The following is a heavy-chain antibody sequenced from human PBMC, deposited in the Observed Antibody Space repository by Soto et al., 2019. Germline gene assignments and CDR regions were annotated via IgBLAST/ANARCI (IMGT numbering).Heavy chain of an antibody. CDR2: IDWDDDK. J-gene: IGHJ4*02. CDR1: GFSLSTSGMC. CDR3: ARVAYSSGRLTFDY. V-gene: IGHV2-70*11. Sequence: SGPTLVNPTQTLTLTCTFSGFSLSTSGMCVSWIRQPPGKALEWLARIDWDDDKYYSTSLKTRLTISKDTSKNQVVLTMTNMDPVDTATYYCARVAYSSGRLTFDYWGQGTLVTVSS. D-gene: IGHD6-19*01.